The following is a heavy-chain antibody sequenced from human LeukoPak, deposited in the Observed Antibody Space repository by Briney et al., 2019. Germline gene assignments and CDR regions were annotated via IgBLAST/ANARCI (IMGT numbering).Heavy chain of an antibody. CDR3: TRVTTVAASDFDY. V-gene: IGHV3-73*01. D-gene: IGHD6-19*01. CDR2: IRSKADNYAT. J-gene: IGHJ4*02. CDR1: GFTFSGSA. Sequence: GGSLRLSCAASGFTFSGSAMHWVRQASGKGLEWVGRIRSKADNYATEYAASVKGRFIISRDDSKNTTFLQMNSLKTEDTAVYYCTRVTTVAASDFDYWGQGTQVTVSA.